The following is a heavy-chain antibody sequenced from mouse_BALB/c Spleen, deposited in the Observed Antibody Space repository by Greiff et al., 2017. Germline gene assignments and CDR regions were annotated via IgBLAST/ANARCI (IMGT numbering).Heavy chain of an antibody. V-gene: IGHV5-9-4*01. CDR1: GFTFSSYA. CDR3: AKGRYDYAMDY. CDR2: ISSGGSYT. J-gene: IGHJ4*01. Sequence: DVKLVESGGGLVKPGGSLKLSCAASGFTFSSYAMSWVRQSPEKRLEWVAEISSGGSYTYYPDTVTGRFTISRDNAKNTLYLEMSSLRSEDTAMYYCAKGRYDYAMDYWGQGTSVTVSS. D-gene: IGHD2-14*01.